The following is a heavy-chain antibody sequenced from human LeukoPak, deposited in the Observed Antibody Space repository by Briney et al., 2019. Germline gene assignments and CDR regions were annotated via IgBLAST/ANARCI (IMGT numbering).Heavy chain of an antibody. D-gene: IGHD2-21*02. Sequence: PGGSLRLSCAASGFTFSSYAMSWVRQAPGKGLEWVSGISGSGGSTYYADSVKGRFTISRDNSKNTLYLQMNNLRAEDMAVYYCAKGRGLVVVTAMDYWGQGALVTVSS. J-gene: IGHJ4*02. CDR1: GFTFSSYA. V-gene: IGHV3-23*01. CDR3: AKGRGLVVVTAMDY. CDR2: ISGSGGST.